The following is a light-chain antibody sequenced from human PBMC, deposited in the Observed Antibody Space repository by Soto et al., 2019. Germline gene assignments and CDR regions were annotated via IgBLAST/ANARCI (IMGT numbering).Light chain of an antibody. CDR3: QQYYSYSRT. V-gene: IGKV1-8*01. Sequence: AIRMTQSPSSLSASTGDRVTITCRASQGISSYLAWYQQKPGKAPKLLIYAASTLQSGVPSRFSGSGSGTDFTLTISCLQSEDLATYYCQQYYSYSRTFGQGTKGEIK. J-gene: IGKJ1*01. CDR1: QGISSY. CDR2: AAS.